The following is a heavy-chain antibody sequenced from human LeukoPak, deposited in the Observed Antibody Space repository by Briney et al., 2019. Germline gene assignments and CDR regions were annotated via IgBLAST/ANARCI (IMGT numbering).Heavy chain of an antibody. D-gene: IGHD5-12*01. CDR1: GFTFSSYG. CDR3: ARDPQSGYDNFGLFDY. V-gene: IGHV3-21*01. Sequence: PGGSLRLSCAASGFTFSSYGMHWVRQAPGKGLEWVSSISSSSSYIYYADSVKGRFTISRDNAKNSLYLQMNSLRAEDTAVYYCARDPQSGYDNFGLFDYWGQGTLVTVSS. CDR2: ISSSSSYI. J-gene: IGHJ4*02.